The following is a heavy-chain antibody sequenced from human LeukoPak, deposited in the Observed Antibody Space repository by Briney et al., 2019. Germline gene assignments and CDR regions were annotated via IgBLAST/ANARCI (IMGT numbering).Heavy chain of an antibody. D-gene: IGHD3-9*01. CDR1: GGSISSSSYY. CDR3: ASYDILTGYFDY. CDR2: IYYSGST. Sequence: SETLSPTCTVSGGSISSSSYYWGWIRQPPGKGLEWIGSIYYSGSTYYNPSLKSRVTISVDTSKNQFSLKLSSVTAADTAVYYCASYDILTGYFDYWGQGTLVTVSS. V-gene: IGHV4-39*01. J-gene: IGHJ4*02.